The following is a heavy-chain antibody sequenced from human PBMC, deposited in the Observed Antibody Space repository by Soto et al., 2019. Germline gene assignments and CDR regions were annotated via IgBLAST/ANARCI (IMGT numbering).Heavy chain of an antibody. J-gene: IGHJ4*02. D-gene: IGHD3-22*01. CDR1: GFTFSGSA. Sequence: EVQLVESGGGLVQPGGSLKLSCAASGFTFSGSAMHWVRQASGKGLEWVGRIRSKANSYATAYAASVKGRSTISRDDSKNTAYLQMNSLKTEDTAVYYCTSGAYYYDSSGYHYYFDYWGQGTLVTVSS. V-gene: IGHV3-73*02. CDR2: IRSKANSYAT. CDR3: TSGAYYYDSSGYHYYFDY.